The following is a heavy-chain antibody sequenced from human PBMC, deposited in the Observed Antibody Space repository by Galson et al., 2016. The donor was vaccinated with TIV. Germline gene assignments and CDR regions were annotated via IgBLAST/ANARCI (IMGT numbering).Heavy chain of an antibody. D-gene: IGHD1-26*01. CDR3: ARGTEVGATAYWYFDL. CDR2: IIPILGIA. CDR1: GGTFSNYA. V-gene: IGHV1-69*04. Sequence: SVKVSCKASGGTFSNYAISWVRQAPGQGLEWMGRIIPILGIANYAEKIQGRATITADKSTSTAYMGLSSLRSDDTAVYYCARGTEVGATAYWYFDLWGRGTLVTVSS. J-gene: IGHJ2*01.